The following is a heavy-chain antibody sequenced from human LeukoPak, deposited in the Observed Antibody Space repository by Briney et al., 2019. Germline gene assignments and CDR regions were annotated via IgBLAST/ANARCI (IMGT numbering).Heavy chain of an antibody. V-gene: IGHV4-59*01. Sequence: SAETLSLTCSVSDDSITMYYWTWIRQPPGKGLEWIGYVDQTGSTNFNPSLNGRVSIFSNTTNNHSFLRQMPVTAADQAVFFFARGRVSSSTWYSTYYYYFYMDVWGKGTTVTVSS. CDR3: ARGRVSSSTWYSTYYYYFYMDV. J-gene: IGHJ6*03. CDR2: VDQTGST. CDR1: DDSITMYY. D-gene: IGHD1-1*01.